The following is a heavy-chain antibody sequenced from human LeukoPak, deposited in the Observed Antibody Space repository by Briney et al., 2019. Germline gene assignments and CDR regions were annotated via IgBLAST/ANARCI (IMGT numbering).Heavy chain of an antibody. D-gene: IGHD6-19*01. J-gene: IGHJ4*02. CDR2: IWYDGSNK. CDR3: AKDLGSSGWSFDY. V-gene: IGHV3-33*06. Sequence: LPGGSLRLSCAASGFTFSSCGMHWVRQAPGKGLEWVAVIWYDGSNKYYADSVKGRFTISRDNSKNTLYLQMNSLRAEDTAVYYCAKDLGSSGWSFDYWGQGTLVTVSS. CDR1: GFTFSSCG.